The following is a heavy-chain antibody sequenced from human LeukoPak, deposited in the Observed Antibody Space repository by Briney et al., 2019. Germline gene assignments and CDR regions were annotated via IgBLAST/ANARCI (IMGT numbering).Heavy chain of an antibody. J-gene: IGHJ4*02. D-gene: IGHD4-11*01. CDR3: ARDLGVTTERFDY. Sequence: SETLSLTCTVSGGSISSYYWSWIRQPPGKGLEWIGYIYYSGSTNYNPSLKSRVTISVDTSKNQFSLKLSSVTAADTAVYYCARDLGVTTERFDYWGQGTLVTVSS. V-gene: IGHV4-59*01. CDR2: IYYSGST. CDR1: GGSISSYY.